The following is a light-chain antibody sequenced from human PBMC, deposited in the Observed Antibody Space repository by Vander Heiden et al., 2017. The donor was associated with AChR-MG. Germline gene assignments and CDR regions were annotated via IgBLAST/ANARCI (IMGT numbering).Light chain of an antibody. Sequence: EIVFTQSPATLSLSPGERATLSCRASQSISSYLAWYQQKPGQAPRLLIYDASKRATGIPARFTGSGSGTDFTLTISSLEPEDVAVYYCQQRRSWPPSLTFCGGTKVEIK. J-gene: IGKJ4*01. CDR1: QSISSY. CDR2: DAS. V-gene: IGKV3-11*01. CDR3: QQRRSWPPSLT.